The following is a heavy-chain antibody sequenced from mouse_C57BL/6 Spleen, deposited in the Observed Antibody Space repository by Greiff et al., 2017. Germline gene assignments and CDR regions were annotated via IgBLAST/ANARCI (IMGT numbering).Heavy chain of an antibody. CDR1: GFTFSDYG. CDR3: ARGFYSNWYFDV. D-gene: IGHD2-5*01. V-gene: IGHV5-17*01. CDR2: ISSGSSTI. J-gene: IGHJ1*03. Sequence: EVKVVESGGGLVKPGGSLKLSCAASGFTFSDYGMHWVRQAPEKGLEWVAYISSGSSTIYYAYTVKGRFTITRDNAKNTLFLQMNSLRSEDTAMYYCARGFYSNWYFDVWGTGTTVTVSS.